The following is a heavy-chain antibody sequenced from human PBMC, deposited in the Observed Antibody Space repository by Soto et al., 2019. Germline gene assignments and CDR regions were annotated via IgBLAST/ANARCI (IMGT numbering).Heavy chain of an antibody. J-gene: IGHJ4*02. V-gene: IGHV4-34*01. CDR3: ARGLRRHSSWYSDY. Sequence: PSETLSLTCAVYGESFSGYYWSWIRQPPGKGLEWIGEIHDSGSTNYNPSLKSRLIISVDTSRNQFSLKLSSVTAADTAVYYCARGLRRHSSWYSDYWGQGTLVTVPQ. D-gene: IGHD6-13*01. CDR2: IHDSGST. CDR1: GESFSGYY.